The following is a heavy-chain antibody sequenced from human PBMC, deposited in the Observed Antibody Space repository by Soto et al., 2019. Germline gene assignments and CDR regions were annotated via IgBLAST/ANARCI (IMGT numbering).Heavy chain of an antibody. CDR1: GGSFSGYY. Sequence: PSETLSLTCAVYGGSFSGYYWSWIRQPPGKGLEWIGEINHSGSTNYNPSLKSRVTISVDTSKNQFSLKLSSVTAADTAVYYCGRGGVYSGYDYRYYYYYYMDVWGKGTTVTVSS. D-gene: IGHD5-12*01. CDR2: INHSGST. J-gene: IGHJ6*03. CDR3: GRGGVYSGYDYRYYYYYYMDV. V-gene: IGHV4-34*01.